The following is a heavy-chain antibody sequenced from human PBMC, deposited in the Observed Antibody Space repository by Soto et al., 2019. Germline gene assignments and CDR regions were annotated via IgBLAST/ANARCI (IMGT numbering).Heavy chain of an antibody. Sequence: SLYVSCNASGYTFTSYGISWVLQAPGQGLEWMGWISAYNGNTNYAQKLQGRVTMTTDTSTSTAYMELRSLRSDDTAVYYCARERSGWYGGSFDYWGQGTLVSVSS. CDR1: GYTFTSYG. D-gene: IGHD6-19*01. CDR3: ARERSGWYGGSFDY. CDR2: ISAYNGNT. J-gene: IGHJ4*02. V-gene: IGHV1-18*01.